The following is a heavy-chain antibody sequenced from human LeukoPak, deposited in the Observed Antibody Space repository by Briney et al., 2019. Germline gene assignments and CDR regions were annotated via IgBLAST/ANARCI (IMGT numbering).Heavy chain of an antibody. V-gene: IGHV3-48*03. CDR3: ARDNGWFDP. CDR2: ISSSGSTI. Sequence: TGGSLRLSCAASGFTFSSYEMNWVRQAPGEGLEWVSYISSSGSTIYYADSVKGRFTISRDNAKNSLYLQMNSLRAEDTAVYYCARDNGWFDPWGQGTLVTVSS. J-gene: IGHJ5*02. D-gene: IGHD2-8*01. CDR1: GFTFSSYE.